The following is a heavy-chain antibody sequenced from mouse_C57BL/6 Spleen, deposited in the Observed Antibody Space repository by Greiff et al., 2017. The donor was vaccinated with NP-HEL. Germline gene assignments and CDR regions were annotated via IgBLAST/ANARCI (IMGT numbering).Heavy chain of an antibody. J-gene: IGHJ3*01. V-gene: IGHV1-69*01. Sequence: QVHVKQPGAELVMPGASVKLSCKASGYTFTSYWMHWVKQRPGQGLEWIGEIDPSDSYTNYNQKFKGKSTLTVDKSSSTAYMQLSSLTSEDSAVYYCARDRVGPFAYWGQGTLVTVSA. D-gene: IGHD3-3*01. CDR1: GYTFTSYW. CDR3: ARDRVGPFAY. CDR2: IDPSDSYT.